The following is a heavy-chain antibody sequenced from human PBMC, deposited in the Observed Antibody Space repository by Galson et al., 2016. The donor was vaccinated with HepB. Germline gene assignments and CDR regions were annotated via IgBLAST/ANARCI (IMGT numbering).Heavy chain of an antibody. CDR2: IFYTGTT. J-gene: IGHJ3*01. CDR1: GGSISSSRYY. Sequence: LSLTCTVSGGSISSSRYYWAWIRRPPGKGLEWIGSIFYTGTTYYNPSLQNRVTISVDTSKDQFSLQLSSVTAADTAVYYCARQQRAGLVNFWGQGTMVTVSS. CDR3: ARQQRAGLVNF. V-gene: IGHV4-39*01. D-gene: IGHD3/OR15-3a*01.